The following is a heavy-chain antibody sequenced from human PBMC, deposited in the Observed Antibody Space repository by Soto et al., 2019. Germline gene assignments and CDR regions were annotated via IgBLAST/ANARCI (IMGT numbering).Heavy chain of an antibody. Sequence: QVQLVESGGGLVKPGGSLRVSCAASGFTFSDYHMNWIRQAPGKGLEWVSYISRSSSYTNYADSVKGRFTISRNNAKNSLYLHMNSLRAEDRAVYYCARYHYGPGWFDPWGQGTLSTVSS. V-gene: IGHV3-11*05. CDR2: ISRSSSYT. CDR1: GFTFSDYH. CDR3: ARYHYGPGWFDP. J-gene: IGHJ5*02. D-gene: IGHD3-10*01.